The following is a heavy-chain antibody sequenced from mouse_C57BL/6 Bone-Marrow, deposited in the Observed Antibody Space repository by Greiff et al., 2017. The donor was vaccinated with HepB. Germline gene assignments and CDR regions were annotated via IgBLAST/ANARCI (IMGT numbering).Heavy chain of an antibody. J-gene: IGHJ2*01. Sequence: EVKVVESGGGLVQPGGSLKLSCAASGFTFSDYYMYWVRQTPEKRLEWVAYIRNGGGSTYYPDTVKGRFTISRDNAKNTLYLQMSRLKSEDTAMYYCARLGITTGYYFDYWGQGTTLTVSS. D-gene: IGHD2-4*01. CDR2: IRNGGGST. CDR1: GFTFSDYY. CDR3: ARLGITTGYYFDY. V-gene: IGHV5-12*01.